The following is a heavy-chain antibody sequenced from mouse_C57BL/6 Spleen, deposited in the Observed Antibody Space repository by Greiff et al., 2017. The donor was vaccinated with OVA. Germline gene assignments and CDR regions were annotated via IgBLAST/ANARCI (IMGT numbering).Heavy chain of an antibody. D-gene: IGHD1-1*01. Sequence: EVQLVESGGGLVKPGGSLKLSCAASGFTFSSYAMSWVRQTPEKRLEWVATISDGGSYTYYPDNVKGRFTISRDNAKNNLYLQMSHLKSEDTAMYYCAKLRLNYYGSSYFDYWGQGTTLTVSS. CDR1: GFTFSSYA. CDR3: AKLRLNYYGSSYFDY. J-gene: IGHJ2*01. CDR2: ISDGGSYT. V-gene: IGHV5-4*01.